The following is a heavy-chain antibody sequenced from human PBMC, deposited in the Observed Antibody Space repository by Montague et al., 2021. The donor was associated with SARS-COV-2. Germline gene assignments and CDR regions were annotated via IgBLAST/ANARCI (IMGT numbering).Heavy chain of an antibody. CDR3: TTLLERDVDY. D-gene: IGHD3-3*01. CDR2: INQDGSEK. J-gene: IGHJ4*02. CDR1: GFTFSSYW. V-gene: IGHV3-7*01. Sequence: SLRLSCAASGFTFSSYWMSWVRQAPGKGLEWAANINQDGSEKYYVGSVRGRFTISRDNAKNSLSLQMDSLRDEDTAVYYCTTLLERDVDYWGRGTLLTVSS.